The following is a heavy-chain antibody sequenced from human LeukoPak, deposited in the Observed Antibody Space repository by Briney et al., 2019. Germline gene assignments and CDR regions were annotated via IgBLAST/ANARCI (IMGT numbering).Heavy chain of an antibody. CDR3: AAQGTVMGTDY. Sequence: GGSLRLSCAASGFTVSNKHMSWVRQAPGKGLEWVSVIYSGGSTYYADSVKVKFTISRDNSKNTVYLLMNSLRAEDTAVYYCAAQGTVMGTDYWGQGTLVTVSS. CDR1: GFTVSNKH. V-gene: IGHV3-66*04. J-gene: IGHJ4*02. CDR2: IYSGGST. D-gene: IGHD5-18*01.